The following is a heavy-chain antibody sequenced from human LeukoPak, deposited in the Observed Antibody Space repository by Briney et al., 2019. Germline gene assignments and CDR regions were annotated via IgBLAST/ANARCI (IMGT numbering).Heavy chain of an antibody. CDR1: GGSVNSSSYY. CDR2: IYYSGST. V-gene: IGHV4-61*01. D-gene: IGHD3-3*01. CDR3: ARFYDFWSGYGFDY. Sequence: PSETLSLTCTVSGGSVNSSSYYWSWIRQPPGKGLEWIGYIYYSGSTNYNPSLKSRVSISIDTSKNQFSLKLSSVTAADTAVYYCARFYDFWSGYGFDYWGQGTLVTVSS. J-gene: IGHJ4*02.